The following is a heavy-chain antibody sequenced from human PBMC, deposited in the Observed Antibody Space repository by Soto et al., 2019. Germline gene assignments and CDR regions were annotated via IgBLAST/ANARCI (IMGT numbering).Heavy chain of an antibody. Sequence: ASVKVSCKASGYTFTNYYIHWVRQAPGQGLEWMGIINPSGGSTTYAQKFQGRVAMTRDTSTSTVYMELSSLRSEDTAVYYCPRDDATIPRNPFDFAYWGQGTLVTVSS. CDR1: GYTFTNYY. V-gene: IGHV1-46*03. CDR2: INPSGGST. D-gene: IGHD5-12*01. J-gene: IGHJ4*02. CDR3: PRDDATIPRNPFDFAY.